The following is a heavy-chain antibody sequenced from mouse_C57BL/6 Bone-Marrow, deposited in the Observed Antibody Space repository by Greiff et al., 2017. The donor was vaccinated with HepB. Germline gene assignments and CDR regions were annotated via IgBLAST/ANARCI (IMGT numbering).Heavy chain of an antibody. CDR1: GYSFTSYY. CDR2: IYPGSGNT. V-gene: IGHV1-66*01. J-gene: IGHJ3*01. D-gene: IGHD2-1*01. Sequence: VKLQQSGPELVKPGASVKISCKASGYSFTSYYIHWVKQRPGQGLEWIGWIYPGSGNTKYNEKFKGKATLTADTSSSTAYMQLSSLTSEDSAVYYCARSIYYGNWAWFAYWGQGTLVTVSA. CDR3: ARSIYYGNWAWFAY.